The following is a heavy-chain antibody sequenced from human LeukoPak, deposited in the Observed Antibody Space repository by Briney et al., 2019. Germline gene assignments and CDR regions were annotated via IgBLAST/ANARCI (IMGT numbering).Heavy chain of an antibody. J-gene: IGHJ4*02. V-gene: IGHV1-2*02. CDR3: ARPKGGRFLEWLGFDY. CDR1: GYTFTGYY. CDR2: INPNSGGT. Sequence: ASVKVSCKASGYTFTGYYMHWVRQAPGQGLEWMGWINPNSGGTNYAQKFQGRVTMTRDTSISTAYMELSRLRSDDTAVYYCARPKGGRFLEWLGFDYWGQGTLVTVSS. D-gene: IGHD3-3*01.